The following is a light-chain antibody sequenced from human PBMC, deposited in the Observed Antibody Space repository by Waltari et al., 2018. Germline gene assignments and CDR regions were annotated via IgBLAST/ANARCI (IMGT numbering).Light chain of an antibody. CDR3: QQSYSTPWT. Sequence: DIQMTQSPSSLSASVGDRVTITCRASQSISSYLNWYQKKPGKATKLLIYAASSLQSGVPSRFSSSGSGTDFTLTISSLQPEDFATYYCQQSYSTPWTFGQGTKVEIK. J-gene: IGKJ1*01. V-gene: IGKV1-39*01. CDR2: AAS. CDR1: QSISSY.